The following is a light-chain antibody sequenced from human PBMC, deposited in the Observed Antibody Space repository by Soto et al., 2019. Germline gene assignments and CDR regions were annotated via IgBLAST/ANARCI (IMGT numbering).Light chain of an antibody. CDR2: TNT. Sequence: QSVLTQPPSASGTPGQRVTISCSGTYSNIATNYVHWYQQLPGTAPKLLIHTNTQRPSGVPDRFSASKSGTSASLAITGLRSEDEADYFCSAWDDSLSGPVFGGGTKLTVL. J-gene: IGLJ3*02. CDR3: SAWDDSLSGPV. CDR1: YSNIATNY. V-gene: IGLV1-47*01.